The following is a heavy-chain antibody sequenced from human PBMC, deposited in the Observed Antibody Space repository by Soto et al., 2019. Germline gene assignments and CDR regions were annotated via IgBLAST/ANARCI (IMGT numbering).Heavy chain of an antibody. CDR1: GYTFTSYY. CDR2: INTSGGST. Sequence: QVQLVQSGAEVKKPGASVKVSCKASGYTFTSYYMHWVRPAPGQGREWMGIINTSGGSTTYAQKFQGRVTMTRDTSTSTVYMELSSLRSEDTAVYYCARGDIVAIFGMDVWGQGTTVTVSS. CDR3: ARGDIVAIFGMDV. V-gene: IGHV1-46*01. J-gene: IGHJ6*02. D-gene: IGHD5-12*01.